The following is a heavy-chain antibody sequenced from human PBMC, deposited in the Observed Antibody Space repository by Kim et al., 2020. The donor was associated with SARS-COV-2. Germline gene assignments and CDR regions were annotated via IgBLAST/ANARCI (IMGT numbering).Heavy chain of an antibody. CDR2: IIPIFGTA. J-gene: IGHJ4*02. V-gene: IGHV1-69*13. CDR3: ACSSSSISGGESDY. Sequence: SVKVSCKASGGTFSSYAISWVRQAPGQGLEWMGGIIPIFGTANYAQKFQGRVTITADESTSTAYMELSSLRSEDTAVYYCACSSSSISGGESDYWGQGTLVTVSS. D-gene: IGHD6-6*01. CDR1: GGTFSSYA.